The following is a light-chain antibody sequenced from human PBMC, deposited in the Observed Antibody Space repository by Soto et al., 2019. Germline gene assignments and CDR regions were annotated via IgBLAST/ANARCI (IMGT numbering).Light chain of an antibody. V-gene: IGKV3-20*01. Sequence: EIVLTQSPGTLSLSPGERATLSCRASQSVSNNYLAWYQQKPGQAPRLLIYGASTRATGIPDRFSGSGSGTDFTLTISRLEREDFALYYCQQYASAITFGHGTRLEIK. CDR1: QSVSNNY. J-gene: IGKJ5*01. CDR3: QQYASAIT. CDR2: GAS.